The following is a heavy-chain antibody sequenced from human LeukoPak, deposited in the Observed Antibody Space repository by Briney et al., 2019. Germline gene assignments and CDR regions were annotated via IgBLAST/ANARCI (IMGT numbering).Heavy chain of an antibody. Sequence: PSETLSLTCAVYGGSFSGYYWSWIRQPPGKGLEWIGEINHSGSTNYNPSLKSRVTISVDTSKNQFSLKLSSVTAADTAVYYCARGRRKVRGVIITSGNWFDPWGQGTLVTVSS. D-gene: IGHD3-10*01. CDR2: INHSGST. CDR3: ARGRRKVRGVIITSGNWFDP. CDR1: GGSFSGYY. V-gene: IGHV4-34*01. J-gene: IGHJ5*02.